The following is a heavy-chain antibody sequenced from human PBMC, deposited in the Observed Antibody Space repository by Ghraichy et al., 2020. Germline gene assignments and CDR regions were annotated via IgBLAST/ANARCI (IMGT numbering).Heavy chain of an antibody. CDR3: ARDPTGVATISDYYYYYYMDV. V-gene: IGHV3-48*02. CDR1: GFTFSSYS. J-gene: IGHJ6*03. CDR2: ISSSSSTI. D-gene: IGHD5-12*01. Sequence: GGSLRLSCAASGFTFSSYSMNWVRQAPGKGLEWVSYISSSSSTIYYADSVKGRFTISRDNAKNSLYLQMNSLRDEDTAVYYCARDPTGVATISDYYYYYYMDVWGKGTTVTVSS.